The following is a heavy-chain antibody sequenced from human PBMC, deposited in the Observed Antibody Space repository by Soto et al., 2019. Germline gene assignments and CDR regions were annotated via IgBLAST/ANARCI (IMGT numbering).Heavy chain of an antibody. Sequence: GWSLRLSCAVSGFTFSAYWMHWVRQVPGKGLTWGSRISDDGSTATYADSVKGRFTISRDNAKNSLYLEMNTLRADDSGLYYCARGPRVSSTGTGAHWGRGTLVTVSS. CDR1: GFTFSAYW. CDR3: ARGPRVSSTGTGAH. D-gene: IGHD1-1*01. J-gene: IGHJ4*02. V-gene: IGHV3-74*01. CDR2: ISDDGSTA.